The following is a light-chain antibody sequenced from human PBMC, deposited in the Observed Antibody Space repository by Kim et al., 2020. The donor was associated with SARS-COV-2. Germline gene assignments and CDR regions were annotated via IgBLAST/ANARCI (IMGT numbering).Light chain of an antibody. CDR2: GDT. CDR1: SSNVGADFV. CDR3: QSYDISLSAVV. V-gene: IGLV1-40*01. J-gene: IGLJ2*01. Sequence: QRVTISCTGSSSNVGADFVVHWYQQLPGAAPKLLIYGDTNRPSGVPDRFSGSKSGPSASLAITGLQAEDEAAYYCQSYDISLSAVVFGGGTQLTVL.